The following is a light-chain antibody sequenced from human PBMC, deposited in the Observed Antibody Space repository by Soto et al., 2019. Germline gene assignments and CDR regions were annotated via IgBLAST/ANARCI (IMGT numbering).Light chain of an antibody. CDR2: SAS. V-gene: IGKV3-15*01. CDR3: QQRSNLIT. CDR1: QSVNNN. J-gene: IGKJ5*01. Sequence: DIVMTQSPVTLSVSPGERATLSCTASQSVNNNVAWYQQKPGHTPRLLIYSASIGATGTPARFSGSGSGSDFTLTISSLQSEDFAVYYCQQRSNLITFGQRTLLEIK.